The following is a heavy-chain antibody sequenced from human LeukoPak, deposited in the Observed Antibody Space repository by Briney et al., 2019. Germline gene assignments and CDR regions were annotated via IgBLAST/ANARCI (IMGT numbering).Heavy chain of an antibody. J-gene: IGHJ4*02. CDR3: AREHSGYDSL. CDR2: IYYSGST. Sequence: KTSETLSLTCTVSGGSISSYYWSWIRQPPGKGLEWIGYIYYSGSTYYNPSLKSRVTISVDTSKNQFSLKLSSVTAADTAVYYCAREHSGYDSLWGQGTLVTVSS. CDR1: GGSISSYY. D-gene: IGHD5-12*01. V-gene: IGHV4-59*12.